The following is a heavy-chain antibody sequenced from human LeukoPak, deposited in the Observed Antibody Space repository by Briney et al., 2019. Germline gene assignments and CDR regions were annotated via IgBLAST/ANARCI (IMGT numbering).Heavy chain of an antibody. CDR1: GYTLTELS. J-gene: IGHJ4*02. CDR2: FDPEDGET. D-gene: IGHD6-13*01. V-gene: IGHV1-24*01. CDR3: ASTYSSSWPFDY. Sequence: EASVKVSCKVSGYTLTELSMHWVRQAPGKGLEWMGGFDPEDGETIYAQKFQGRVTMTEDTSTDTAYMELSSLRSEDTAMYYCASTYSSSWPFDYWGQGTLVTVSS.